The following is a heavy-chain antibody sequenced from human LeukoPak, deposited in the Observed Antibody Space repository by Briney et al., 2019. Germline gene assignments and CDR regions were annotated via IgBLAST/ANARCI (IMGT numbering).Heavy chain of an antibody. CDR2: INTDGSST. D-gene: IGHD3-3*01. J-gene: IGHJ6*03. V-gene: IGHV3-74*01. CDR1: GFTFSSYW. CDR3: AGGYYDFWSSVNYMDV. Sequence: PGGSLTLSCAASGFTFSSYWWHWVRQAPGKGLVWVSRINTDGSSTSYADSVKGRFTISRDNAKHTLYLQMNSLRAEDTAVYYCAGGYYDFWSSVNYMDVWGKGTTLTVSS.